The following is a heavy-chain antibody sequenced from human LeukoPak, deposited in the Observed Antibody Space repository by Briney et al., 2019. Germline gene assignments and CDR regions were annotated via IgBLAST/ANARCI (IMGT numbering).Heavy chain of an antibody. CDR2: IFHTSIP. D-gene: IGHD1-26*01. CDR1: GYSISSGYY. CDR3: VRELVGAPWRVDY. V-gene: IGHV4-38-2*02. J-gene: IGHJ4*02. Sequence: SSETLSLTCSVSGYSISSGYYWGWIRQPPGKGLEWIGSIFHTSIPYQSSSFKNRLHMSVDTSKNQFSLKLTSVTAADTAVYYCVRELVGAPWRVDYWGPGTLVAVS.